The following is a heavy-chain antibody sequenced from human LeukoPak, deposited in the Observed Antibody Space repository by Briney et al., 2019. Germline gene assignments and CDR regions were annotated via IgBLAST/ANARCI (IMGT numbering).Heavy chain of an antibody. CDR3: ATTYYYDSSGPSYYFDY. D-gene: IGHD3-22*01. V-gene: IGHV5-51*01. Sequence: GESLKISCKGSGYSFTSYWIGWVRQMPGKGLEWMGIIYPGDSDTRYSPSFQGQVTISADKSISTAYLQWSSLKASDTAMYYCATTYYYDSSGPSYYFDYWGQGTLVTVSS. CDR1: GYSFTSYW. CDR2: IYPGDSDT. J-gene: IGHJ4*02.